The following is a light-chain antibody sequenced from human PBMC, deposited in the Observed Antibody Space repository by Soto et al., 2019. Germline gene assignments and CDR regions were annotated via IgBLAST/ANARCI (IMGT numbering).Light chain of an antibody. CDR1: SSDVGGYNY. CDR2: DVS. V-gene: IGLV2-14*01. Sequence: QSVLTQPASLSASPGQSIAISCTGTSSDVGGYNYVSWYQQHPGKAPKLMIYDVSNRPSGVSNRFSGSKSGNTASLTISGLQAEDEADYYCSSYTSSTTYAFGTGTKVTV. CDR3: SSYTSSTTYA. J-gene: IGLJ1*01.